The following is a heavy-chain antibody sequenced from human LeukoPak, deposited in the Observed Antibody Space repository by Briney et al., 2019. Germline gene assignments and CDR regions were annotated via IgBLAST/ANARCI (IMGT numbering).Heavy chain of an antibody. D-gene: IGHD2-2*01. J-gene: IGHJ4*02. Sequence: GGSLRLSCAASGFTFSSYEMNWVRQAPGKGLEWVPYISSSGSTIYYADSVKGRFTISRDNAKNSLYLQMNSLRAEDTAVYYCARISSNLDYWGQGTLVTVSS. CDR3: ARISSNLDY. CDR1: GFTFSSYE. V-gene: IGHV3-48*03. CDR2: ISSSGSTI.